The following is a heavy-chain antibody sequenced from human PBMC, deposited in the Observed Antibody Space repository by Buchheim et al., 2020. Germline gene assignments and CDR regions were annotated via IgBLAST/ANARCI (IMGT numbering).Heavy chain of an antibody. D-gene: IGHD3-22*01. Sequence: QVQLQESGPGLVKPSQTLSLTCTVSGGSISSGGYYWSWIRQHPGKGLEWIGYIYYSGSTYYNPSLKSRVTISVDTSKNQFSLKLSSVTAADTAVYYCARGYYDSSGYYYLSYYYYYMDVWGKGTT. CDR3: ARGYYDSSGYYYLSYYYYYMDV. CDR1: GGSISSGGYY. V-gene: IGHV4-31*03. CDR2: IYYSGST. J-gene: IGHJ6*03.